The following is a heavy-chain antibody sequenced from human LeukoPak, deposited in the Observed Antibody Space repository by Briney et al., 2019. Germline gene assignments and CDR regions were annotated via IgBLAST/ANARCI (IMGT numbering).Heavy chain of an antibody. CDR1: GFTVSSNY. CDR3: AKDNVGLGSGSYYSDYYYYMDV. Sequence: GGSLRLSCAASGFTVSSNYMSWVRQAPGKGLEWVSVIYNGDGTYYADSVKGRFTISRDNSKNTLYLQMNSLRAEDTAVYYCAKDNVGLGSGSYYSDYYYYMDVWGKGTTVIISS. J-gene: IGHJ6*03. CDR2: IYNGDGT. V-gene: IGHV3-53*01. D-gene: IGHD3-10*01.